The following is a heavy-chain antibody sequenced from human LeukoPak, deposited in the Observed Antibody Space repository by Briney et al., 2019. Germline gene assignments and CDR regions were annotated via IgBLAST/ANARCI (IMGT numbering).Heavy chain of an antibody. CDR3: ARDRSRGITMVRAPGY. CDR1: GYTFTSYY. Sequence: ASVKVSCKASGYTFTSYYMHWVRQAPGQGLEWMGIINPSGGSRSYAQKFQGRVTMTRDTSTSTVYMELSSLRSEDTAVYYCARDRSRGITMVRAPGYWGQGTLVTVSS. V-gene: IGHV1-46*01. CDR2: INPSGGSR. D-gene: IGHD3-10*01. J-gene: IGHJ4*02.